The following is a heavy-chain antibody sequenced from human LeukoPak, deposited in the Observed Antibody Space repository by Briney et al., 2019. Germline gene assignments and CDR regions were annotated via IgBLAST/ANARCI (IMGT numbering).Heavy chain of an antibody. CDR1: GGTFSSYA. V-gene: IGHV1-69*19. CDR3: ARSGSGYLRYYFDY. CDR2: IIPVFNTA. Sequence: SVKVSCKASGGTFSSYAISWVRQAPGQGLEWMGGIIPVFNTADQAQKFQDRVTITADESTSTAYMELSSLRSEDTAVYYCARSGSGYLRYYFDYWGQGTLVTVSS. D-gene: IGHD5-12*01. J-gene: IGHJ4*02.